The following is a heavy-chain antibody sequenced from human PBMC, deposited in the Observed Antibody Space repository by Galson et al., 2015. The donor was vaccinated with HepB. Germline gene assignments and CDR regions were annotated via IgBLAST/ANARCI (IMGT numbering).Heavy chain of an antibody. V-gene: IGHV1-2*05. CDR3: ARGLVSYGSGSVYYYGMDV. D-gene: IGHD3-10*01. J-gene: IGHJ6*02. CDR1: GYTFTGYY. CDR2: INPNSGGT. Sequence: SVKVSCKASGYTFTGYYMHWVRQAPGQGLEWMGRINPNSGGTNYAQKFQGRVTMTRDTSISTAYMELSRLRSDDTVVYYCARGLVSYGSGSVYYYGMDVWGQGTTVTVSS.